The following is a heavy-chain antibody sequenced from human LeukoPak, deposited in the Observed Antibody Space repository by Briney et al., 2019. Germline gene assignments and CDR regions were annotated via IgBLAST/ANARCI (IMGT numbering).Heavy chain of an antibody. J-gene: IGHJ5*02. Sequence: SETLSLTCTVSGGSISSYYWSWIRQPPGKGLEWIGYIYYSGSTNYNPSLKSRVTISVDTSKNQFSLKLSSVTAADTAVYCCARDHPDNTRIAVAGMWFDPWGQGTLVTVSS. V-gene: IGHV4-59*01. CDR1: GGSISSYY. CDR3: ARDHPDNTRIAVAGMWFDP. D-gene: IGHD6-19*01. CDR2: IYYSGST.